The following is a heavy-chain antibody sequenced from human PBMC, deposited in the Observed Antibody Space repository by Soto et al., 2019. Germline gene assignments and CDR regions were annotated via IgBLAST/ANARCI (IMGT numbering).Heavy chain of an antibody. CDR1: GFTFRSYS. V-gene: IGHV3-21*01. J-gene: IGHJ5*02. CDR3: ARAFSGGSCYHDSCWFDP. Sequence: TGGSMRLSCAASGFTFRSYSMNWVRQAQGKGLEWVSSISSSSSYIYYADSVKGRFTISRDNAKNSLYLQMNSLRAEDTAVYYCARAFSGGSCYHDSCWFDPWGQGTLVTVSS. D-gene: IGHD2-15*01. CDR2: ISSSSSYI.